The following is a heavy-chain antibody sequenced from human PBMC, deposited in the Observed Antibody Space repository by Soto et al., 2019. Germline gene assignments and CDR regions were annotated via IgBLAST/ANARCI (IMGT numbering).Heavy chain of an antibody. J-gene: IGHJ4*02. V-gene: IGHV3-23*01. Sequence: GGSLRLSCAASGFSFGSYALSWVRQAPGKGLEWVSTISGSDGETLYADSVKGRFSISRDTSQSTLYLQMNSLRADDTAMYYCARWSYLDYWGQGTRVTSPQ. D-gene: IGHD3-3*01. CDR3: ARWSYLDY. CDR1: GFSFGSYA. CDR2: ISGSDGET.